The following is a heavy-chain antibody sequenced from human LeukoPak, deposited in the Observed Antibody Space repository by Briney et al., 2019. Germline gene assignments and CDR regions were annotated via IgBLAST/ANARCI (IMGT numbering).Heavy chain of an antibody. CDR1: GFTFDRYT. J-gene: IGHJ6*03. D-gene: IGHD5-12*01. CDR3: AKDRAMILEDYYMDV. Sequence: PGGSLRLSCAASGFTFDRYTMYWVRQPPGKGLEWVSLITRDGGGTYYADSVKGRFTISRDNSKKSLYLQMNSLRIEDTALYYCAKDRAMILEDYYMDVWGKGTTVTVSS. V-gene: IGHV3-43*01. CDR2: ITRDGGGT.